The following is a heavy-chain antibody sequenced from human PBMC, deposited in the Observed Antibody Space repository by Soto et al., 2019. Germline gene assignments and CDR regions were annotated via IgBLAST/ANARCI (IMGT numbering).Heavy chain of an antibody. Sequence: SLPCTVSGGSISSSSYYWGWIRQPPGKGLEWIGSIYYSGSTYYNPSPKSRVTISVDTSKNQFSLKLSSVTAADTAVYYCARHVSYYGSGSYSLDYWGQGTLVTVSS. CDR3: ARHVSYYGSGSYSLDY. D-gene: IGHD3-10*01. CDR2: IYYSGST. V-gene: IGHV4-39*01. CDR1: GGSISSSSYY. J-gene: IGHJ4*02.